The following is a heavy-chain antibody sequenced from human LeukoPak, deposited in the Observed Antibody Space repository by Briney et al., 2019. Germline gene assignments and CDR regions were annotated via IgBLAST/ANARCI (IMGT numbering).Heavy chain of an antibody. CDR3: ARDRGTWIQLWLIDY. J-gene: IGHJ1*01. CDR2: ISAYNGNT. CDR1: GYTFTSYG. V-gene: IGHV1-18*01. D-gene: IGHD5-18*01. Sequence: GASVKVSFKASGYTFTSYGISWVRQAPGQGLEWMGWISAYNGNTNYAQKFQGRVTVTTDTSTSTAYMELRSLRSDDTAVYYCARDRGTWIQLWLIDYWGQGNLVSVSS.